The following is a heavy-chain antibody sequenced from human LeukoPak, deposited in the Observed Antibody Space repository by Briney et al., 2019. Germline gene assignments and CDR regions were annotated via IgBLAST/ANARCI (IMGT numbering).Heavy chain of an antibody. D-gene: IGHD4-23*01. CDR2: IIPIFGTA. Sequence: SVNVSCKPSGGTFSNYSISWVRQAPGQGLEWMGGIIPIFGTANYAQKFQGRVTITTDESKSTAYMEMSSLSSEDTAVYYRAREARWPYYYYMDVWGKGNTVTVSS. J-gene: IGHJ6*03. V-gene: IGHV1-69*05. CDR1: GGTFSNYS. CDR3: AREARWPYYYYMDV.